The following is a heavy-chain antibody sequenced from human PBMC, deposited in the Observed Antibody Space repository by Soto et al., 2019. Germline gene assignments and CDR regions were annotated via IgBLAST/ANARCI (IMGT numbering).Heavy chain of an antibody. CDR2: ISGSGGST. CDR1: GFTFSSYA. CDR3: AKDLCRGRYNYGMDV. V-gene: IGHV3-23*01. D-gene: IGHD3-10*02. Sequence: GGSLRLSCAAPGFTFSSYAMSWVRQAPGKGLEWVSAISGSGGSTYYADSVKGRFTISRDNSKNTLYLQMNSLRAEDTAVYYCAKDLCRGRYNYGMDVWGQGTTVTVSS. J-gene: IGHJ6*02.